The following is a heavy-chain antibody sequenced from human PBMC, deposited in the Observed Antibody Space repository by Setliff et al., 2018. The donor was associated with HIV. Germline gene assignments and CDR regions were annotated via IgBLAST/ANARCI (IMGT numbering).Heavy chain of an antibody. J-gene: IGHJ5*02. CDR2: IYDSVST. D-gene: IGHD2-8*01. CDR1: GGSISGGPYY. CDR3: ASAPRQDVELRFDN. V-gene: IGHV4-31*11. Sequence: SETLSLTCAVSGGSISGGPYYWNWIRQRPGKGPEWIGYIYDSVSTYYNPSLKSRVTISGDTSQNQFSLKLNSVTAADTAIYYCASAPRQDVELRFDNWGQGTVVTVSS.